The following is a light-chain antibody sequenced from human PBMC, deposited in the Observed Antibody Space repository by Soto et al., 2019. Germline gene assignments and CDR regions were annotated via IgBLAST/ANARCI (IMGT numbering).Light chain of an antibody. CDR1: QSVSSY. J-gene: IGKJ4*01. V-gene: IGKV3-11*01. Sequence: EIVLTQSPATLSLSPGERATLSCRASQSVSSYLAWYQQKPGQAPRLLIYDASNRATGIPARFGGSGSGTDFTLTISSLEPEDFAVYYCQQRSNWPFLTFGAGTKVDIK. CDR2: DAS. CDR3: QQRSNWPFLT.